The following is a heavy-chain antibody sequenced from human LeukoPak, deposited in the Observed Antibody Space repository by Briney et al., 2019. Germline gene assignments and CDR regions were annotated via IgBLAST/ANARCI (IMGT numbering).Heavy chain of an antibody. J-gene: IGHJ3*02. CDR1: GFTFSILD. Sequence: GGSLRLSCAASGFTFSILDMSWVRQAPGKGLEWVSAISGSGGSTYYADSVKGRLTISRDNSRNTLYLQMNSLRAEDTAVYYCAKDQDDAFDIWGQGTMVTVSS. V-gene: IGHV3-23*01. CDR2: ISGSGGST. CDR3: AKDQDDAFDI.